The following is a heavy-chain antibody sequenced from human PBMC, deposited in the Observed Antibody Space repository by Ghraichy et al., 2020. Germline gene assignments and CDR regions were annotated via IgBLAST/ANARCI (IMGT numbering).Heavy chain of an antibody. D-gene: IGHD6-13*01. Sequence: SETLSLTCAVYGGSFSGYYWSWIRQPPGKGLEWIGEINHSGSTNYNPSLKSRVTISVDTSKNQFSLKLSSVTAADTAVYYCARGVPYSRSWYGYWGQGTLVTVSS. CDR1: GGSFSGYY. J-gene: IGHJ4*02. CDR3: ARGVPYSRSWYGY. CDR2: INHSGST. V-gene: IGHV4-34*01.